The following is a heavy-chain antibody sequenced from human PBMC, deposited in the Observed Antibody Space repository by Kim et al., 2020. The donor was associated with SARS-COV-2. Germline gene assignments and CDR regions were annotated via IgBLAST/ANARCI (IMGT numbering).Heavy chain of an antibody. CDR2: VFNSGST. CDR3: ARGGSYVSGSYSKYGMDV. V-gene: IGHV4-59*01. D-gene: IGHD3-10*01. CDR1: GGSISNYF. Sequence: SETLSLTCTVSGGSISNYFWSWIRHFPGKGLEWIGYVFNSGSTNYNPSLKSRVTISVNTPKNQFSLKLTSWTAADTAVYFCARGGSYVSGSYSKYGMDV. J-gene: IGHJ6*01.